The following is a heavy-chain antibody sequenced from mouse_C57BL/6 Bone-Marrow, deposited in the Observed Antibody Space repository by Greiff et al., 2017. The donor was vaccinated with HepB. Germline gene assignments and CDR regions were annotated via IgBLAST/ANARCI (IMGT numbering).Heavy chain of an antibody. V-gene: IGHV5-6*01. Sequence: EVQRVESGGDLVKPGGSLKLSCAASGFTFSSYGMSWVRQTPEKRLEWVATISSGGSYTYYPDSVKGRFTISRDNAKNTLYLQMSSLKSEDTAMYYCERLDYDSSYLYWYFDVWGTGTTVTVSS. CDR3: ERLDYDSSYLYWYFDV. CDR2: ISSGGSYT. D-gene: IGHD1-1*01. J-gene: IGHJ1*03. CDR1: GFTFSSYG.